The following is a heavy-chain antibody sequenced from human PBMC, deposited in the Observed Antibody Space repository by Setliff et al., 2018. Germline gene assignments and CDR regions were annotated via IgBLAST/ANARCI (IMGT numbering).Heavy chain of an antibody. D-gene: IGHD3-22*01. CDR2: INIGGA. CDR1: GYTFASYY. CDR3: ARINFYVSSGYYYAPDY. J-gene: IGHJ4*02. V-gene: IGHV1-2*02. Sequence: ASVKVSCKASGYTFASYYMYWLRQAPGQGPEWMGIINIGGANYAQKFQGRVTMTRDTSISTGYMELSRLRSDDTAVYYCARINFYVSSGYYYAPDYWGQGTLVTVSS.